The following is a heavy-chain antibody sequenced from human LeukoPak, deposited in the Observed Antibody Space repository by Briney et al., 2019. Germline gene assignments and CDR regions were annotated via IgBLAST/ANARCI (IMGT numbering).Heavy chain of an antibody. V-gene: IGHV4-39*01. D-gene: IGHD3-3*01. Sequence: PSETLSLTCTVSGVSISSSNSYWGWIRQPPGKGLEWIGSIYYTGNTYYNASLKSRVTISIDTSKNQISLRLTSVTATDTAMYYCARGDFHDYGDYWGQGTLVTVSS. CDR1: GVSISSSNSY. J-gene: IGHJ4*02. CDR3: ARGDFHDYGDY. CDR2: IYYTGNT.